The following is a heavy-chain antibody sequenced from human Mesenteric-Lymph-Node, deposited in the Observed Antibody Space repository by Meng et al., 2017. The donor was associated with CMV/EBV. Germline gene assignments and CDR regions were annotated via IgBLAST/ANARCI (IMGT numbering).Heavy chain of an antibody. V-gene: IGHV3-73*01. D-gene: IGHD3-10*01. CDR1: GFTFSGSA. CDR2: IRSKANNYAT. Sequence: GGSLRLSCAVSGFTFSGSAMNWVRQAPGKGLEWVGRIRSKANNYATAYVASVKGRFTISRDDSKNMAYLQMNSLKTEDTAVYYCTRQISMVRGDLVDYWGQGTLVTVSS. J-gene: IGHJ4*02. CDR3: TRQISMVRGDLVDY.